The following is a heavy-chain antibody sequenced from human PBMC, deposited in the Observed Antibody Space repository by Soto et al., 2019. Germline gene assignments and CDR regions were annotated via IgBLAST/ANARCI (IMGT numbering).Heavy chain of an antibody. J-gene: IGHJ6*02. CDR3: ARDPNIVLVPAALRSYYYYYGMDV. V-gene: IGHV3-48*01. CDR1: GFTFSSYS. Sequence: GGSLRLSCAASGFTFSSYSMNWVRQAPGKGLEWVSYISSSSTTIYYADSVKGRFTISRDNAKNSLYLQMNSLRAEDTAVYYCARDPNIVLVPAALRSYYYYYGMDVWGQGTTVTVSS. CDR2: ISSSSTTI. D-gene: IGHD2-2*01.